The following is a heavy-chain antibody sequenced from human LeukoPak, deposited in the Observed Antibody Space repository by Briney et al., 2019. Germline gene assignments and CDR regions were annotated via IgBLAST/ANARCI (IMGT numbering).Heavy chain of an antibody. J-gene: IGHJ3*02. V-gene: IGHV3-9*01. Sequence: PGGSLRLSCAASGFTFDDYAMHWVRQAPGKGLEWVSGISWNSGSIGYADSVKGRFTISRDNAKDSLYLQMNSLRAGDTALYYCAKDTRAPGVAATGAFDIWGQGTMVTVSS. CDR3: AKDTRAPGVAATGAFDI. CDR2: ISWNSGSI. CDR1: GFTFDDYA. D-gene: IGHD2-15*01.